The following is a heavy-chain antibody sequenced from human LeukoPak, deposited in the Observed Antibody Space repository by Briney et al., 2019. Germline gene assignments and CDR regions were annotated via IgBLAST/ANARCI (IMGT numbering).Heavy chain of an antibody. Sequence: GGSLRLSCAASGFTFSSYEMKWVRQAPGKGLEWVSYISSSGSTIYYADSVKGRFTISRDNAKNSLYLQMNSLRAEDTAVYYCARGQYYDFWSGYYSLRSGYYYMDVWGKGTTVTVSS. D-gene: IGHD3-3*01. CDR1: GFTFSSYE. CDR2: ISSSGSTI. V-gene: IGHV3-48*03. CDR3: ARGQYYDFWSGYYSLRSGYYYMDV. J-gene: IGHJ6*03.